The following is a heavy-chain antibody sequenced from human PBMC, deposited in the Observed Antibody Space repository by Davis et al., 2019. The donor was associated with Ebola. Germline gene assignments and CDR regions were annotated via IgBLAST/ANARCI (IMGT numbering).Heavy chain of an antibody. J-gene: IGHJ6*02. V-gene: IGHV1-18*01. CDR2: ISAYNGNT. D-gene: IGHD3-3*01. Sequence: ASVKVSCKASGYTFTSYGISWVRQAPGQGLEWMGWISAYNGNTNYAQKIQGRVTMTTDTSTSTAYMELRSLRSDDTAVYYCARDPQFWSGYYAHYYGMDVWGQGTTVTVSS. CDR3: ARDPQFWSGYYAHYYGMDV. CDR1: GYTFTSYG.